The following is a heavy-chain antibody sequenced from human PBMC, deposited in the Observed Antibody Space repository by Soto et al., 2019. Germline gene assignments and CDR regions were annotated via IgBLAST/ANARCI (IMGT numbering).Heavy chain of an antibody. D-gene: IGHD5-18*01. CDR2: IYYSGST. CDR3: ARQVLKLWLGYFDY. CDR1: GGSISSSSYY. V-gene: IGHV4-39*01. J-gene: IGHJ4*02. Sequence: LSLTCTVSGGSISSSSYYWGWIRQPPGKGLEWIGSIYYSGSTYYNPSLKSRVTISVDTSKNQFSLKLSSVTAADTAVYYCARQVLKLWLGYFDYWGQGTLVTVSS.